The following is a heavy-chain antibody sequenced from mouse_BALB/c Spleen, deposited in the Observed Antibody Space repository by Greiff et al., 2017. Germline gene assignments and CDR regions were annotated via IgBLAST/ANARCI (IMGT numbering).Heavy chain of an antibody. CDR3: ARNWMDY. V-gene: IGHV2-2*02. CDR2: IWSGGST. Sequence: VMLVESGPGLVQPSQSLSITCTVSGFSLTSYGVHWVRQSPGKGLEWLGVIWSGGSTDYNAAFISRLSISKDNSKSQVFFKMNSLQANDTAIYYCARNWMDYWGQGTSVTVSS. CDR1: GFSLTSYG. J-gene: IGHJ4*01.